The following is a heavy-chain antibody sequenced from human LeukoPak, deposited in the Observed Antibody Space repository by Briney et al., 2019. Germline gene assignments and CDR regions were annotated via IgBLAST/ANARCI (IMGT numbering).Heavy chain of an antibody. Sequence: SETLSLTCTVSGGSISSYYWSWIRQPPGKGLEWIGYIYYSGSTNYNPSLKSRVTISVDTSKNQFSLKLSSVTAADTAVYYCAREHVAGARVFDYWGQGTLVTVSS. CDR3: AREHVAGARVFDY. CDR1: GGSISSYY. J-gene: IGHJ4*02. CDR2: IYYSGST. D-gene: IGHD1-26*01. V-gene: IGHV4-59*01.